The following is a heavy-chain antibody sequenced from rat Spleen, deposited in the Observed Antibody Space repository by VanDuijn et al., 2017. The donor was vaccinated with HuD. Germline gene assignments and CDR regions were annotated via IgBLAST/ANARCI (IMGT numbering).Heavy chain of an antibody. CDR1: GFIFSNYD. CDR3: ARHRLLHLDY. J-gene: IGHJ2*01. V-gene: IGHV5S23*01. Sequence: EVQLVESGGGLIQPGRSLTLSCSASGFIFSNYDMAWVRQAPTKGLEWVASITNTGGSTYYPDSVKGRFTISRDNAKSTLYLQMNSLRSEDTATYYCARHRLLHLDYWGQGVMVTVSS. CDR2: ITNTGGST. D-gene: IGHD1-1*01.